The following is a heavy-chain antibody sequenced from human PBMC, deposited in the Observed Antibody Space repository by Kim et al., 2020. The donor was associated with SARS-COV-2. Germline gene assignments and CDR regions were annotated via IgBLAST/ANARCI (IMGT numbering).Heavy chain of an antibody. D-gene: IGHD3-3*01. CDR2: ISSSGSTI. V-gene: IGHV3-48*03. Sequence: GGSLRLSCAASGFTFISYEMNWVRQAPGKGLEWVSYISSSGSTIYYADSVKGRFTISRDNAKNSLYLQMNSLRAEDTAVYYCARDTLPAGSITIFGVIKIFYYGMDVWGQGTTVTVSS. CDR3: ARDTLPAGSITIFGVIKIFYYGMDV. CDR1: GFTFISYE. J-gene: IGHJ6*02.